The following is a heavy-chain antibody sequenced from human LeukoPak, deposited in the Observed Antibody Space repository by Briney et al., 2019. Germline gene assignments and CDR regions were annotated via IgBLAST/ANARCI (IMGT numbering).Heavy chain of an antibody. Sequence: ASVKVSCKASGYTFTSYAMNWVRQAPGQGLEWMGWINTNTGNPTYAQGFTGRFVFSLDTSVSTAYLQISSLKAEDTAVYYCAGDPPYILTVNDAFDIWGQGTMVTVSS. CDR2: INTNTGNP. CDR1: GYTFTSYA. V-gene: IGHV7-4-1*02. D-gene: IGHD3-9*01. J-gene: IGHJ3*02. CDR3: AGDPPYILTVNDAFDI.